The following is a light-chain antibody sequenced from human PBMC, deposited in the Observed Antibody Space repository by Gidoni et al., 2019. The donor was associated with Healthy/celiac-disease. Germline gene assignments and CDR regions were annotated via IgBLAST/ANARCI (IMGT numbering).Light chain of an antibody. V-gene: IGLV2-8*01. CDR3: SSYAGSNNLNWV. CDR1: SSDVGGYNY. CDR2: EVS. Sequence: QSALTQPPSASGSPGQSVTISCTGTSSDVGGYNYVSWYQQHPGKAPKLMIYEVSKRPSRVPDRFSGSKSGNTASLTVSGLQAEDEADYYCSSYAGSNNLNWVFGGGTKLTVL. J-gene: IGLJ3*02.